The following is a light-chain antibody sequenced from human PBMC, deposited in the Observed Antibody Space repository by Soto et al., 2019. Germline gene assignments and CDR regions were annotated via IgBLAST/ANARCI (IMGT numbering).Light chain of an antibody. Sequence: MGMTQCPGTLSVSPGERATLCCRAGQGVTTNFAWYQQKSGQSPRLLIYDVSIRATGVPARFSGTGSETDFTLTISGLQSEDSAVYFCQQYNNWPFSFGQGTRLEIK. CDR3: QQYNNWPFS. CDR2: DVS. CDR1: QGVTTN. J-gene: IGKJ5*01. V-gene: IGKV3-15*01.